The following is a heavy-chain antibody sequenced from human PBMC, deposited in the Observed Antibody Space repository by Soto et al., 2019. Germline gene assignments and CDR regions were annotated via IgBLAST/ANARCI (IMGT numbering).Heavy chain of an antibody. CDR3: ARGVSYDYVWGSPSSNFDL. CDR2: ISVYYGNT. Sequence: VASVKVSCKASGYTFTSHGIGWLRQAPGQGLEWMGWISVYYGNTNYAPNLQGRVTVTADTSTTTAYMELRSLRSDDTAVYYCARGVSYDYVWGSPSSNFDLWRQGTLVTVSS. J-gene: IGHJ4*02. V-gene: IGHV1-18*01. D-gene: IGHD3-16*01. CDR1: GYTFTSHG.